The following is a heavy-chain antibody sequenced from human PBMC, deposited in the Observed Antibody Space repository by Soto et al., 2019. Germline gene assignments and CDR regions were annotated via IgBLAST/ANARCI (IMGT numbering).Heavy chain of an antibody. D-gene: IGHD3-10*01. Sequence: GGSLRLSCAASGFTFSSYGMHWVRQAPGKGLEWVAVISYDGSNKYYADSVKGRFTISRDNSKNTLYLQMNSLRAEDTAVYYCARDKQWARGVILRGRGAHAFDIWGQGTMVTVSS. CDR3: ARDKQWARGVILRGRGAHAFDI. J-gene: IGHJ3*02. CDR2: ISYDGSNK. CDR1: GFTFSSYG. V-gene: IGHV3-30*03.